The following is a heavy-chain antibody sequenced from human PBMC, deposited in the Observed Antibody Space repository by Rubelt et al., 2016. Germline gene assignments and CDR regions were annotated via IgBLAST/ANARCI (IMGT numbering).Heavy chain of an antibody. CDR3: AAETSNGLASDN. CDR2: INPNSGGT. V-gene: IGHV1-2*02. D-gene: IGHD4-17*01. Sequence: QVQLVQSGAEVKKPGASVKVSCKASGYTFTGYYMHWVRQAPGQGREWMGWINPNSGGTNYAQKFQGRVTITADTSTSLAFMGLSRLGSEDAAIYYCAAETSNGLASDNWGPGTLGTGSP. J-gene: IGHJ4*02. CDR1: GYTFTGYY.